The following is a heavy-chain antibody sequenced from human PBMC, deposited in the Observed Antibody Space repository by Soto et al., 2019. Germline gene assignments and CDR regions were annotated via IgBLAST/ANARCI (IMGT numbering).Heavy chain of an antibody. V-gene: IGHV4-59*01. CDR3: ARVTTGTDYYYMDV. CDR2: IYYTGST. Sequence: SETLSLTCTVSGASINSYYWSWIRQPPGKGLEWIGQIYYTGSTNYNPSLKSRVTISVDTSKNQFSLKLSSVTAADTAVYYCARVTTGTDYYYMDVWGKGTTVTVSS. J-gene: IGHJ6*03. CDR1: GASINSYY. D-gene: IGHD1-7*01.